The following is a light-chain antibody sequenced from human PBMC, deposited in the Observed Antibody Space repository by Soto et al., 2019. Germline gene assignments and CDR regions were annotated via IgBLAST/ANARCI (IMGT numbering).Light chain of an antibody. CDR1: QRVNSRY. Sequence: EIVLTQSPDTLYLSPGEGATLSCRASQRVNSRYLAWYQQRPGQAPRLLISGASDRATGVPARVSGSGSGTDFTLTISRLEPEDFAVYYCQQYVNSPVTFGQGTKLEIK. CDR2: GAS. J-gene: IGKJ2*01. CDR3: QQYVNSPVT. V-gene: IGKV3-20*01.